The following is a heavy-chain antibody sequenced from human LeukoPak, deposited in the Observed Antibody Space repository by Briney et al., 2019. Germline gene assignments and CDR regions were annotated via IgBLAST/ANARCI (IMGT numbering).Heavy chain of an antibody. V-gene: IGHV4-34*01. D-gene: IGHD3-16*01. CDR2: INHSGST. CDR1: GGSFSGYY. Sequence: SETLSLTCAVYGGSFSGYYWSWIRQPPGKGLEWIGEINHSGSTNYNPSLKSRVTISVDTSKNQFSLKLSSVTAADTAVYYCARVITVRGVIFDYWGQGTLVTVSS. CDR3: ARVITVRGVIFDY. J-gene: IGHJ4*02.